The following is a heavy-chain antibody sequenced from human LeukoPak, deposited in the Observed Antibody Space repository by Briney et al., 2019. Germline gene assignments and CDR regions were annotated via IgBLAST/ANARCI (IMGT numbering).Heavy chain of an antibody. CDR3: AGGYSRFVFDY. CDR2: IYYSGST. J-gene: IGHJ4*02. Sequence: PSETLSLTCTVSGGSISSSSYYWGWIRQPPGKGLEWIGSIYYSGSTYYNPSLKSRVTISVDTSKNQFSLKLSSVTAADTAVYYCAGGYSRFVFDYWGQGTLVTVSS. V-gene: IGHV4-39*01. D-gene: IGHD5-18*01. CDR1: GGSISSSSYY.